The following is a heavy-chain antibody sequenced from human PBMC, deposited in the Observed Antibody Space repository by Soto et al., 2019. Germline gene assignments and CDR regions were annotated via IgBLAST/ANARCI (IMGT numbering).Heavy chain of an antibody. CDR2: INAGNGNT. CDR1: GYAFTSYA. D-gene: IGHD3-22*01. V-gene: IGHV1-3*01. CDR3: ARRDSPYYDSSGYYFDY. Sequence: GASVKVSWKAAGYAFTSYAMHWVRQAPGQRLEWMGWINAGNGNTEYSQKFQGRVTITRDTSASTAYMELSSLRSEDTAVYYCARRDSPYYDSSGYYFDYWGQGTLVTVSS. J-gene: IGHJ4*02.